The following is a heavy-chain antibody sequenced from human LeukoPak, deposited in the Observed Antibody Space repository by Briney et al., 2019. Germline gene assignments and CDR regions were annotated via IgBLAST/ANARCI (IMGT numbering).Heavy chain of an antibody. Sequence: PGGSLRLSCAASGFSFSDYCMSWIRQAPGKGLEWLSYIISTGGTIYYADSVKGRFTISRDNAKNSLYLQMNSLRAEDRAVYYCAGYSSGWFGAFHIWGQGTMVTVSS. D-gene: IGHD6-19*01. CDR1: GFSFSDYC. CDR2: IISTGGTI. CDR3: AGYSSGWFGAFHI. J-gene: IGHJ3*02. V-gene: IGHV3-11*04.